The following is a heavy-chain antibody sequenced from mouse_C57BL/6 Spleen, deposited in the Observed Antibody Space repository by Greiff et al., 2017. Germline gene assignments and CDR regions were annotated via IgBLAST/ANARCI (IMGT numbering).Heavy chain of an antibody. D-gene: IGHD2-5*01. J-gene: IGHJ1*03. V-gene: IGHV5-9*01. CDR1: GFTFSSYT. CDR2: ISGGGGNT. CDR3: ARHGYSTYGYFDV. Sequence: EVKLMESGGGLVKPGGSLKLSCAASGFTFSSYTMSWVRQTPEKRLEWVATISGGGGNTYYPDSVKGRFTISRDNAKNTLYLQMSSLRSEYTALYYCARHGYSTYGYFDVWGTGTTVTVSS.